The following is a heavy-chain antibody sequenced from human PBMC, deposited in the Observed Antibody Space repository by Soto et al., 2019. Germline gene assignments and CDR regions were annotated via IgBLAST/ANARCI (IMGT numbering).Heavy chain of an antibody. CDR2: INAGNGNT. CDR1: GYTFTTYA. CDR3: ERDWSVAVAGPGWFDP. Sequence: DSVKVSCKASGYTFTTYAMHWVRQAPGQRLEWMGWINAGNGNTKYSQKFQGRVTITRDTSASTAYMELSSLRSEDTAVYYCERDWSVAVAGPGWFDPWGQGTLVTVSS. D-gene: IGHD6-19*01. J-gene: IGHJ5*02. V-gene: IGHV1-3*01.